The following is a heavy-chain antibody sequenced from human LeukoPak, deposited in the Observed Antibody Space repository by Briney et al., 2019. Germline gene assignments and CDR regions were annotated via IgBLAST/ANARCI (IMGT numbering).Heavy chain of an antibody. Sequence: ASVKVSCKASGYTFTGYYMHWVRQAPGQGLEWMGWINPNSGGTNYAQKFQGRVTMTRDTSISTAYMELSRLRSDDTAVCYCARVFAVAGTRRVYFQHWGQGTLVTVSS. CDR2: INPNSGGT. V-gene: IGHV1-2*02. CDR3: ARVFAVAGTRRVYFQH. D-gene: IGHD6-19*01. CDR1: GYTFTGYY. J-gene: IGHJ1*01.